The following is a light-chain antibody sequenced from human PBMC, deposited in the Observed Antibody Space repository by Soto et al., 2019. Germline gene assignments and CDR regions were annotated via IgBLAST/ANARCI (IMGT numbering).Light chain of an antibody. Sequence: DIQMTQSPSSLSASVGAIVTITCQASQDIQNYINWYQHTPGQAPKLLIFDASNLQPGVASRFSGRASGTDFFLTISSLHPDDFATYYCQQHHDFPYTFGQGTKLDIK. CDR3: QQHHDFPYT. V-gene: IGKV1-33*01. CDR2: DAS. CDR1: QDIQNY. J-gene: IGKJ2*01.